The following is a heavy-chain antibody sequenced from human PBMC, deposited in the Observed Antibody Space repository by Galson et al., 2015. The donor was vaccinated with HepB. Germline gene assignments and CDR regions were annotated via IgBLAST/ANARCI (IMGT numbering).Heavy chain of an antibody. Sequence: SLRLSCAASGFTFDDYTMHWVRQAPGKGLEWVSLISWDGGSTYYADSVKGRFTISRDNSKNSLYLQMNSLRTEDTALYYCAKGDDQLPHFDYWGQGTLVTVSS. J-gene: IGHJ4*02. CDR3: AKGDDQLPHFDY. CDR2: ISWDGGST. CDR1: GFTFDDYT. D-gene: IGHD2-2*01. V-gene: IGHV3-43*01.